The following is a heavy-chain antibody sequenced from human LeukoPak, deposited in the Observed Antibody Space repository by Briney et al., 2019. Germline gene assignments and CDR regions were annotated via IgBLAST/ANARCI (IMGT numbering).Heavy chain of an antibody. CDR1: GYTFTSYD. J-gene: IGHJ3*02. Sequence: ASVKVSCKASGYTFTSYDINWVRQAPGQGLEWMGRIIPILGIANYAQKFQGRVTITADKSTSTAYMELSSLRSEDTAVYYCARGGDCSSTSCYPNDAFDIWGQGTMVTVSS. CDR2: IIPILGIA. V-gene: IGHV1-69*04. CDR3: ARGGDCSSTSCYPNDAFDI. D-gene: IGHD2-2*01.